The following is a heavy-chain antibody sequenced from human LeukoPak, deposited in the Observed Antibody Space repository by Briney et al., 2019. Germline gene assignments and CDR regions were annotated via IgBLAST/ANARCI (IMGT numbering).Heavy chain of an antibody. CDR1: GYTFTSYD. V-gene: IGHV1-8*03. J-gene: IGHJ4*02. CDR2: MNPNSGNT. Sequence: ASVKVSCKASGYTFTSYDINWVRQATGQGLEWMGWMNPNSGNTGYAQKFQGRVTITRSTSISTAYMELSSLRSEDTAVYYCARDHIGRGVDFDYWGQGTLVTVSS. D-gene: IGHD3-10*01. CDR3: ARDHIGRGVDFDY.